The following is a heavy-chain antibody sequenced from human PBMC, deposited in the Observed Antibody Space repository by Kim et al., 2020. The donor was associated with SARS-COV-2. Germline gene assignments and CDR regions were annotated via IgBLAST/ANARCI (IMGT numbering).Heavy chain of an antibody. CDR1: GFTFSSYD. J-gene: IGHJ3*02. Sequence: GGSLRLSCAASGFTFSSYDIHWVRQAPGKGLEWVSAISAAGDTYYPGSVKGRFTISRENAKNSLYLQMNSLGAGDTAVYFCTRVGNDAFDIWGQGTMVTVSS. V-gene: IGHV3-13*04. CDR3: TRVGNDAFDI. CDR2: ISAAGDT. D-gene: IGHD1-26*01.